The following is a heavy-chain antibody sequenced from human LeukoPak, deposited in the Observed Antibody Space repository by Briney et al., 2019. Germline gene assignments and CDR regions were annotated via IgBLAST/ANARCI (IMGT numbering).Heavy chain of an antibody. V-gene: IGHV4-34*01. CDR2: INHSGST. Sequence: PETLSLTCAVYGGSFSGYYWSWIRQPPGKGLEWIGEINHSGSTNYNPSLKSRVTISVDTSKNQFSLKLSSVTAADTAVYYCARGGRRYNWFDPWGQGTLVTVSS. CDR3: ARGGRRYNWFDP. J-gene: IGHJ5*02. CDR1: GGSFSGYY.